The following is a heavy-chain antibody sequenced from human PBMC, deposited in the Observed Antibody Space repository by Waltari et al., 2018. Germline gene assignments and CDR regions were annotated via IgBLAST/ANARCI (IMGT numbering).Heavy chain of an antibody. CDR1: GYSISSGDY. CDR2: IYHSGST. D-gene: IGHD3-10*01. J-gene: IGHJ4*02. Sequence: QVQLQESGPGLVKPSETLSLTCAVSGYSISSGDYWGWIRQPPGKGLEWIGTIYHSGSTYYNPSLKSRVTISVDTSKNHFSLRLTSVTAADTALYYCASGRQMVQGDYWGQGTLVTVSS. V-gene: IGHV4-38-2*01. CDR3: ASGRQMVQGDY.